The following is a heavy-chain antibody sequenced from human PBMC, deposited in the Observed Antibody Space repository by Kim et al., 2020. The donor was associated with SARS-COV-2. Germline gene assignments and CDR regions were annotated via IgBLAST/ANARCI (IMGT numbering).Heavy chain of an antibody. CDR1: GGSFSGYY. V-gene: IGHV4-34*01. J-gene: IGHJ4*02. CDR2: INHSGST. CDR3: SVSPDSRGYYYVDY. Sequence: SETLSLTCAVYGGSFSGYYWSWIRQPPGKGLEWIGEINHSGSTTYNPSPKSRVTISVDTSKNQFSLKLSSVTAADTAVYYCSVSPDSRGYYYVDYWVQGT. D-gene: IGHD3-22*01.